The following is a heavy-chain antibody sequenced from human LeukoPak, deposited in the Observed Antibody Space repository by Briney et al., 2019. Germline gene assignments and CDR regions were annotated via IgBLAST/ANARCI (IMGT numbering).Heavy chain of an antibody. CDR1: GFTFSSYW. Sequence: GGSLRLSCAASGFTFSSYWMTRVRQAPGKGLEWVANIKEDGSETYYLDSVKGRFTISRDNAKKSLFLQMSSLRAEDTAVYYCARLGSSWYVVDPWGQGTLVTVSS. J-gene: IGHJ5*02. CDR2: IKEDGSET. CDR3: ARLGSSWYVVDP. D-gene: IGHD6-13*01. V-gene: IGHV3-7*01.